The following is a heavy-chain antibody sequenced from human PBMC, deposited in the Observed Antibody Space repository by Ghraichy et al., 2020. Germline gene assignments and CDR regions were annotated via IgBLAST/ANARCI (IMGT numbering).Heavy chain of an antibody. CDR3: ARQSVEYNGYPGGLWYFDL. CDR2: INHTGST. D-gene: IGHD5-12*01. CDR1: GGSFSGYY. J-gene: IGHJ2*01. V-gene: IGHV4-34*01. Sequence: SETLSLTCAVYGGSFSGYYWSWIRQPPGKGLEWIGEINHTGSTNYNPSLKSRVTISVDTSKNQFSLKLSSVTAADTAVYYCARQSVEYNGYPGGLWYFDLWGRGTLVTVSS.